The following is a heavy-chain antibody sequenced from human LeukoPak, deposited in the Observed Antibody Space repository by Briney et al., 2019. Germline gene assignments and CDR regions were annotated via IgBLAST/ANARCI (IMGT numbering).Heavy chain of an antibody. Sequence: ASVKVSCKVSGYTLTELSIHWVRQAPGKGLEWMGGFDPEDGETIYAQKFQGRVTMTEDTSTDIAYMELSSLRSQDTAVYYCAREMRDCSSTSCYTGYYYYYYMDVWGKGTTVTVSS. CDR1: GYTLTELS. CDR3: AREMRDCSSTSCYTGYYYYYYMDV. CDR2: FDPEDGET. J-gene: IGHJ6*03. V-gene: IGHV1-24*01. D-gene: IGHD2-2*02.